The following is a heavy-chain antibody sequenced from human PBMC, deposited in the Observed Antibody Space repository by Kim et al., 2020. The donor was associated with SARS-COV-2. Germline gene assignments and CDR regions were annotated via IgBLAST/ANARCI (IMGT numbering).Heavy chain of an antibody. V-gene: IGHV7-4-1*02. Sequence: ASVKVSCKASGYTFTDYTMNWVRHAPGQGLEWMGWIDTKTGNPTYGQGFTGRLVFSLDIAVGTAYLQISSLKTEDTAVFYCARSGVMDVWGQGTTVTVSS. CDR3: ARSGVMDV. CDR1: GYTFTDYT. D-gene: IGHD3-10*01. CDR2: IDTKTGNP. J-gene: IGHJ6*02.